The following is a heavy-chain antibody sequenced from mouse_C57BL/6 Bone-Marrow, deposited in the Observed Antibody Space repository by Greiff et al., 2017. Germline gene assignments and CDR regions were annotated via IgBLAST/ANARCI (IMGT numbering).Heavy chain of an antibody. CDR3: ARDYYGSSYGNFDV. Sequence: EVQLQQSGPVLVKPGASVKMSCKASGYTFTDYYMNWVKQSHGKSLEWIGVINPYNGGTSYNQKFKGKATLTVDKSSSTAYMELNSLTSEDSAVYYCARDYYGSSYGNFDVWGTGTTVTVSS. CDR2: INPYNGGT. V-gene: IGHV1-19*01. J-gene: IGHJ1*03. CDR1: GYTFTDYY. D-gene: IGHD1-1*01.